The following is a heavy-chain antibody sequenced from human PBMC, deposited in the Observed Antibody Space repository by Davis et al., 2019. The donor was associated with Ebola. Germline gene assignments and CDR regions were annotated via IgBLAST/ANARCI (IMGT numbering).Heavy chain of an antibody. CDR2: INPDGTTT. D-gene: IGHD1-26*01. CDR1: RVTSTTNW. V-gene: IGHV3-74*01. J-gene: IGHJ6*02. CDR3: ARGGYYTQIFYYHGLDV. Sequence: HTGGSLRLSCAASRVTSTTNWIHWVRQAPGKGLVWVSRINPDGTTTTYADSVKGRFTISRDNAKNTLYLQMNSLRAEDTAVYYCARGGYYTQIFYYHGLDVWGQGTTVTVSS.